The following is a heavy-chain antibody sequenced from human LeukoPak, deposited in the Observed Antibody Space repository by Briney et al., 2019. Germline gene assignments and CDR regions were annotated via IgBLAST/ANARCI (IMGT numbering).Heavy chain of an antibody. J-gene: IGHJ4*02. CDR2: IYTSGST. V-gene: IGHV4-4*07. CDR1: GGSISSYY. Sequence: SETLSLTCTVPGGSISSYYWSWIRQPAGKGLEWIGRIYTSGSTNYNPSLKSRVTISVDTSKNQFSLKLSSVTAADTAVYYCARGYDSSSLFDYWGQGTLVTVSS. CDR3: ARGYDSSSLFDY. D-gene: IGHD6-6*01.